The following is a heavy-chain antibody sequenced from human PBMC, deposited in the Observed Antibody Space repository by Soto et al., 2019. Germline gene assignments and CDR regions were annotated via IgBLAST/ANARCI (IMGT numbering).Heavy chain of an antibody. CDR3: AREATGGYDSIDY. Sequence: PSQTLSLTCAISGDNVSSYNAAWNWIRQSPSRGLEWLGRTYYRSKWFNDYAVSVKSRIIISADSSKNQFSLQLNSVTPEDTALYHFAREATGGYDSIDYWGQGTLVTVSS. J-gene: IGHJ4*02. D-gene: IGHD3-9*01. V-gene: IGHV6-1*01. CDR2: TYYRSKWFN. CDR1: GDNVSSYNAA.